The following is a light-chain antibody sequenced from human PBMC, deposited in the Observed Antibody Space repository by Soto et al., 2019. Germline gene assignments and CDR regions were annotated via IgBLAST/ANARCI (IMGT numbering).Light chain of an antibody. CDR2: EVS. Sequence: TSRDVGSYNLVSWYQQHPGEAPKLMIYEVSKRPSGVSNRFSGSKSGNTAALTISGLQAEDEADYYCCSYAGSSTSFGTVTKVNVL. J-gene: IGLJ1*01. CDR3: CSYAGSSTS. CDR1: SRDVGSYNL. V-gene: IGLV2-23*02.